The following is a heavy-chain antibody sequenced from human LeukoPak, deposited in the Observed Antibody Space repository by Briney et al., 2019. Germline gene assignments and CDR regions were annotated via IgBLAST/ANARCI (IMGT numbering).Heavy chain of an antibody. Sequence: GESLKISCKGSGYSFTTYWLVWVRQMPGKGLEWMGIIYPGDFDARYSPSFQGQVTISADKSISTAYLQWSSLKAPDTAMYYCAREARRERRGYGMDAWGQGTTVTVSS. CDR1: GYSFTTYW. CDR3: AREARRERRGYGMDA. D-gene: IGHD1-1*01. CDR2: IYPGDFDA. J-gene: IGHJ6*02. V-gene: IGHV5-51*01.